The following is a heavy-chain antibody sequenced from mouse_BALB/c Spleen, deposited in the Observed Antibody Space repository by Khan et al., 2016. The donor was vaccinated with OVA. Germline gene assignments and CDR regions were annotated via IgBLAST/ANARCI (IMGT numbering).Heavy chain of an antibody. D-gene: IGHD2-4*01. CDR1: GYTFTDYS. Sequence: QIQLVQSGPELKKPGETVKISCKASGYTFTDYSMHWVKQAPGKGLKWMGWINTETGEPTYADDFKGRFAFSLETSASTAYLQINNLKNEDTTTYFCAKITTTYYALDYWGQGTSGTVSS. CDR3: AKITTTYYALDY. V-gene: IGHV9-2-1*01. J-gene: IGHJ4*01. CDR2: INTETGEP.